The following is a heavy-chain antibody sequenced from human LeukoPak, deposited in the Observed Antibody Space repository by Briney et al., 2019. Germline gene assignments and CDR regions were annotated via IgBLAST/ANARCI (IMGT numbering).Heavy chain of an antibody. J-gene: IGHJ3*02. CDR2: ISGSGGST. V-gene: IGHV3-23*01. D-gene: IGHD1-1*01. CDR3: VRDDPGVQQERRLSPFDI. CDR1: GFTFSSYA. Sequence: GGSLRLSCAASGFTFSSYAMSWVRQAPGKGLEWVSDISGSGGSTYYADSVKGRFTVSRDNSRDTLYLQLNSLRAEDTAIYYCVRDDPGVQQERRLSPFDIWGQGTMVTVSS.